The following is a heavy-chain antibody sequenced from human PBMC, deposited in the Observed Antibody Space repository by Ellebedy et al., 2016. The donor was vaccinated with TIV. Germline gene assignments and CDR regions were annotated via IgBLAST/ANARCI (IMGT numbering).Heavy chain of an antibody. CDR3: ARSSISVFGVTDAFDI. CDR2: IFGSGST. CDR1: GGSISRDS. V-gene: IGHV4-59*01. J-gene: IGHJ3*02. D-gene: IGHD3-3*01. Sequence: MPGGSLRLSCTVSGGSISRDSWSWIRQPPGNGLEWIGYIFGSGSTIYNPSLRNRVSISLDRSQKQVSLNLNSVTAAYSAVDFCARSSISVFGVTDAFDIWGQGTSVTVSS.